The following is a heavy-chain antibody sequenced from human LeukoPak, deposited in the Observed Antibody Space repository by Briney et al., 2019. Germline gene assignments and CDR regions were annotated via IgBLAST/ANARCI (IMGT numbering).Heavy chain of an antibody. CDR1: GGSISSSSYY. CDR2: IYYSGST. J-gene: IGHJ4*02. Sequence: SETLSLTCAVYGGSISSSSYYWGWIRQPPGKGLEWIGSIYYSGSTYYNPSLKRRVTISVDTSKNQFSLKLSSVTAADTAVYYCASSLNTAMAKYWGQGTLVTVSS. CDR3: ASSLNTAMAKY. D-gene: IGHD5-18*01. V-gene: IGHV4-39*01.